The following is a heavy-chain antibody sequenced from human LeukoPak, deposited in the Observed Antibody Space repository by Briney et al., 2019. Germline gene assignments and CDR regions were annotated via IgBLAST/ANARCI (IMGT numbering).Heavy chain of an antibody. J-gene: IGHJ4*02. CDR3: ARGLGGSSGCFGY. CDR2: TSYSGST. CDR1: GGSISSYY. V-gene: IGHV4-59*01. D-gene: IGHD6-19*01. Sequence: SETLSLTCTVSGGSISSYYWSWIRQAPGKGPEWIGYTSYSGSTNYNPSLKSRVTISVDTSKNQFSLKPTSVTAADTAVYYCARGLGGSSGCFGYWGQGTLVTVSS.